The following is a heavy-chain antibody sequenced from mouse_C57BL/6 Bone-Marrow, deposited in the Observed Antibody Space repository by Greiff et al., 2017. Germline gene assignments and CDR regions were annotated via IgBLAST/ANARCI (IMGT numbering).Heavy chain of an antibody. CDR1: GFNIKDDY. CDR2: IDPETGDT. Sequence: VQLQQSGAELVRPGASVKLSCTASGFNIKDDYMHWVKQRPEQGLEWIGWIDPETGDTEYASKFQGKATITADTSSNTAYLQLSSLTSEDTAVYYCTTYYWYFDVWGTGTTVTVSS. J-gene: IGHJ1*03. V-gene: IGHV14-4*01. CDR3: TTYYWYFDV.